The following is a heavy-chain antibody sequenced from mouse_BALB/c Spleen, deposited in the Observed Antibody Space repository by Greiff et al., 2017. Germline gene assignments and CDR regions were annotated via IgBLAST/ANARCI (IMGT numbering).Heavy chain of an antibody. V-gene: IGHV3-2*02. CDR3: ARWGTYYRYDDAMDY. J-gene: IGHJ4*01. CDR1: GYSITSDYA. Sequence: EVKLMESGPGLVKPSQSLSLTCTVTGYSITSDYAWNWIRQFPGNKLEWMGYISYSGSTSYNPSLKSRISITRDTSKNQFFLQLNSVTTEDTATYYCARWGTYYRYDDAMDYWGQGTSVTVSS. D-gene: IGHD2-14*01. CDR2: ISYSGST.